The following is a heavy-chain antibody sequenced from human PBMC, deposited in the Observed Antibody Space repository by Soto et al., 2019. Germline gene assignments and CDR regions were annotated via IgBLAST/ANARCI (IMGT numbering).Heavy chain of an antibody. D-gene: IGHD2-15*01. CDR2: ISWNSNII. CDR1: GFTFDDYA. Sequence: PGRSLRLSCAASGFTFDDYAMHWVRRVPGKGLEWVSSISWNSNIIGYADSVKGRFTISRDNAKNSLYLQMNSLRPEDTALYYCAKGGPDGFCSGGRCYFDYWGQGNLVTVS. CDR3: AKGGPDGFCSGGRCYFDY. J-gene: IGHJ4*02. V-gene: IGHV3-9*01.